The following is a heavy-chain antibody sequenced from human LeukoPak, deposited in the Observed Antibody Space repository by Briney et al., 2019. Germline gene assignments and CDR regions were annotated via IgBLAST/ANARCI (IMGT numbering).Heavy chain of an antibody. Sequence: PGESLNISCNGSGYSFTSFWIGCVRQVPGKGLEWMGIIYPGDSDTRYSPSLRGQVTISADNSISIDYLQWSSLKASDTAMYYCARRHGSYGGCAGGVDFDYWGQGTLVTVSS. CDR3: ARRHGSYGGCAGGVDFDY. J-gene: IGHJ4*02. CDR1: GYSFTSFW. CDR2: IYPGDSDT. D-gene: IGHD4-23*01. V-gene: IGHV5-51*01.